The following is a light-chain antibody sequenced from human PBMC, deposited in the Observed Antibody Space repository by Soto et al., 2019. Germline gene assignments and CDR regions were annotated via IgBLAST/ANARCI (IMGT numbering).Light chain of an antibody. CDR2: AAS. CDR3: QQSYSTPLT. V-gene: IGKV1-39*01. CDR1: QRISTY. Sequence: DIQMTQSPYSLSASVGGRVTITCRASQRISTYLNWYQQKPGKAPNLLIYAASSLQSGVPLRFSGSGSGTDFTLTISSLQPEDFATYYCQQSYSTPLTFGGGTKVEIK. J-gene: IGKJ4*01.